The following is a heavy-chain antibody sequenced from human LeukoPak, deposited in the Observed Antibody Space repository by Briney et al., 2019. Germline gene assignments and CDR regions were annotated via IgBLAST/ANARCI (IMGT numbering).Heavy chain of an antibody. J-gene: IGHJ4*02. D-gene: IGHD3-16*01. Sequence: GGSLRLSCAASGFTFRSYGMTWVRQAPGKGLEWVSAISGSGDSTYYADSVKGRFTISRDNAKNSLYLQMNSLRVEDTAVYYCASGGHIDYCGQGTLVTVSS. CDR3: ASGGHIDY. CDR1: GFTFRSYG. CDR2: ISGSGDST. V-gene: IGHV3-23*01.